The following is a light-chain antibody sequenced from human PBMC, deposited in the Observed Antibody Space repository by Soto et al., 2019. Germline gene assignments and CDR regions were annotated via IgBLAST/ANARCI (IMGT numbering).Light chain of an antibody. CDR3: QSYDNILSAPL. J-gene: IGLJ3*02. V-gene: IGLV1-40*01. CDR2: GHN. Sequence: QSVLTQPPSVSGAPGQRVTISCTGSTSNIGAGYEVHWYQQLPGTAPKLLVSGHNIRPSGVPDRFFGFKSGTSASLAITGVRDADEDDYYCQSYDNILSAPLFGGGTKLTVL. CDR1: TSNIGAGYE.